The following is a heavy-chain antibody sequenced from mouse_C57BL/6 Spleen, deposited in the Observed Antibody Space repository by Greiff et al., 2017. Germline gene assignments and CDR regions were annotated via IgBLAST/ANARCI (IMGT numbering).Heavy chain of an antibody. J-gene: IGHJ2*01. CDR1: GFTFSDYY. CDR3: ARDDGYYVDY. V-gene: IGHV5-16*01. CDR2: INYDGSST. Sequence: EVMLVESEGGLVQPGSSMKLSCTASGFTFSDYYMAWVRQVPEKGLEWVANINYDGSSTYYLDSLKSRFIISRDNAKNILYLQMSSLKSEDTATYYCARDDGYYVDYWGQGTTLTVSS. D-gene: IGHD2-3*01.